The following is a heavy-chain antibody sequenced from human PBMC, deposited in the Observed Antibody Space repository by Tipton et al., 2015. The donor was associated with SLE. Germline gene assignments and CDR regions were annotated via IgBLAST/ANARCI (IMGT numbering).Heavy chain of an antibody. Sequence: TLSLTCAVYGGSFSGYYWSWIRQPPGKGLEWIGEINHSGSTNYNPSLKSRVTISVDTSKNQFSLKLSSVTAADTAVYYCARAVGYGDLTVDYWGQGTLVTVSS. J-gene: IGHJ4*02. CDR2: INHSGST. CDR1: GGSFSGYY. V-gene: IGHV4-34*01. D-gene: IGHD4-17*01. CDR3: ARAVGYGDLTVDY.